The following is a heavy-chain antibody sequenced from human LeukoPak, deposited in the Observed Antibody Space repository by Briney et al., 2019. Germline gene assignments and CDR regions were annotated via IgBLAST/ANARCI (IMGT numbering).Heavy chain of an antibody. V-gene: IGHV3-21*01. J-gene: IGHJ4*02. CDR1: GFSFSNYG. CDR3: AREYGSGWYDY. CDR2: ISSSSSYI. D-gene: IGHD6-19*01. Sequence: GRSLRLSCAASGFSFSNYGMHWVRQAPGKGLEWVSSISSSSSYIYYADSVKGRFTISRDNAKNSLYLQMNSLTVEDTAVYYCAREYGSGWYDYWGQGTLVTVSS.